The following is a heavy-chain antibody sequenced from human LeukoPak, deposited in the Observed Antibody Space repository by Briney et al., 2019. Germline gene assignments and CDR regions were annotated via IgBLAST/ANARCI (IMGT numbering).Heavy chain of an antibody. V-gene: IGHV3-21*01. CDR3: ARELEYYYYMDV. D-gene: IGHD3-3*01. Sequence: GSLRLSCAASGFTFSSYAMNWVRQAPGKGLEWVSSISSSSSYIYYADSVKGRFTISRDNAKNSLYLQMNSLRAEDTAVYYCARELEYYYYMDVWGKGTTVTVSS. J-gene: IGHJ6*03. CDR1: GFTFSSYA. CDR2: ISSSSSYI.